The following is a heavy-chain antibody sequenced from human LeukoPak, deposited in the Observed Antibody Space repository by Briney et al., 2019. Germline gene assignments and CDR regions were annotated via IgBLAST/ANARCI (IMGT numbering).Heavy chain of an antibody. V-gene: IGHV4-4*02. CDR1: GGSISSSNW. CDR2: IYHSGST. D-gene: IGHD5-18*01. Sequence: SGTLSLTCAVSGGSISSSNWWSWVRQPPGKGLEWIGEIYHSGSTYYNPSLKSRVTISVDRSKNQFSLKLSSVTAAGTAVYYCARASYGPSLDYWGQGTLVTVSS. J-gene: IGHJ4*02. CDR3: ARASYGPSLDY.